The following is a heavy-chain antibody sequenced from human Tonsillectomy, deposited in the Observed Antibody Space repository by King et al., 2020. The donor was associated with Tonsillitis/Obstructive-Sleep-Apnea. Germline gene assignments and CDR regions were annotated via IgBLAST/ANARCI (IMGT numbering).Heavy chain of an antibody. CDR2: IYSGGCT. J-gene: IGHJ4*02. CDR3: ARAATTVTPLDY. D-gene: IGHD4-17*01. Sequence: VQLVESGGGLIQPGGSLRLSCAASGFTVSSNYMSWVRQAPGKGLEWVSVIYSGGCTYYADSVKGRFTISRDNSKNTLYLQMNSLRAEDTAVYYCARAATTVTPLDYWGQGTLVTVSS. CDR1: GFTVSSNY. V-gene: IGHV3-53*01.